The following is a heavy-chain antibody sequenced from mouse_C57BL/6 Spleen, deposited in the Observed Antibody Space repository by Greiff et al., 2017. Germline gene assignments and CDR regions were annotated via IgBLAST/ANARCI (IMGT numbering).Heavy chain of an antibody. Sequence: QVQLQQSGAELVRPGTSVKVSCKASGYAFTNYLIEWVKQRPGQGLEWIGVINPGSGGTNYKEKFKGKATLTADKSSSTAYMQLSSLTSEDSAVYFCARGSSGYCFDYWGQGTTLTVSS. J-gene: IGHJ2*01. CDR1: GYAFTNYL. V-gene: IGHV1-54*01. D-gene: IGHD3-2*02. CDR2: INPGSGGT. CDR3: ARGSSGYCFDY.